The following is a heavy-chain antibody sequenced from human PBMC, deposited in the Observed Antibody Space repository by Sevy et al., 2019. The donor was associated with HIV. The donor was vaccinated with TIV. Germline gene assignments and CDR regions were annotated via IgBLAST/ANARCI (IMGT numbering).Heavy chain of an antibody. J-gene: IGHJ3*01. Sequence: GGSLRLSCAASGFSFDDYTMNWVRQAPGKGLEWVSGITWNGDNIVYAESVKGRFTVSRDNDKTSLFLQMDSLRAEDTXXYYCARDRRGYFHKSGYLISDAFDVWGQGTLVTVSS. CDR1: GFSFDDYT. CDR3: ARDRRGYFHKSGYLISDAFDV. V-gene: IGHV3-20*04. D-gene: IGHD5-12*01. CDR2: ITWNGDNI.